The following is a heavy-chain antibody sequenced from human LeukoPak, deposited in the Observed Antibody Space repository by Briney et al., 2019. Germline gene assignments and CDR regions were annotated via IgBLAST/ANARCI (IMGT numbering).Heavy chain of an antibody. D-gene: IGHD3-22*01. CDR1: GYTFTSYG. CDR3: ARDYTAGYYDSSDIIAY. V-gene: IGHV1-18*01. CDR2: ISAHNGNT. Sequence: ASVKVSCKASGYTFTSYGISWVRQAPGQGLEWMGWISAHNGNTNYAQKLQGRVTMTTDTSTSTAYVELRSLRSDDTAVYYCARDYTAGYYDSSDIIAYWGQGTLVTVSS. J-gene: IGHJ4*02.